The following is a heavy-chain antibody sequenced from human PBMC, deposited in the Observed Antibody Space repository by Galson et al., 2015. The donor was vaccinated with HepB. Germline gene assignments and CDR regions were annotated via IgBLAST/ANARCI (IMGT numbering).Heavy chain of an antibody. CDR2: IFHSGRT. Sequence: TLSLTCTVSGGSIGSGGYSWSWIRQHPGRGLEWIGYIFHSGRTYYNPSLKSRVSISADTSNRQFSLSLSSVTAADTAVYFCARHSGSGSYQIDSWGQGTLVAVSS. D-gene: IGHD3-10*01. V-gene: IGHV4-31*03. CDR1: GGSIGSGGYS. CDR3: ARHSGSGSYQIDS. J-gene: IGHJ4*02.